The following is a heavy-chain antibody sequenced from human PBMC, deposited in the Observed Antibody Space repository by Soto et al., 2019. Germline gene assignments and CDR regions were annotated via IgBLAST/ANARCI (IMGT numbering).Heavy chain of an antibody. J-gene: IGHJ5*02. CDR2: IYYSGST. Sequence: SETLSLTCTVSGGSISSYYWSWIRQPPGKGLEWIGYIYYSGSTNYNPSLKSRVTISVDTSKNQFSLKLSSVTAADTAVYYCARDSFGELSNWFDPWGQGTLVTVSS. V-gene: IGHV4-59*01. CDR1: GGSISSYY. D-gene: IGHD3-10*01. CDR3: ARDSFGELSNWFDP.